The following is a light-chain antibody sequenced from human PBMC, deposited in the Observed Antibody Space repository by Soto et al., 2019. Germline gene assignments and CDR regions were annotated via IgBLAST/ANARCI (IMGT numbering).Light chain of an antibody. CDR3: QQYGSSTEIT. V-gene: IGKV3-20*01. CDR1: QSVSSSY. J-gene: IGKJ5*01. CDR2: GAS. Sequence: EIVLTQSPGTLSLSPGEGATLSCRASQSVSSSYLAWYQQKPGQAPRLLIYGASSRATGIPDRFSGSGSGTDFTLTISRLEPEDFAVYYCQQYGSSTEITFGQGTRLEIK.